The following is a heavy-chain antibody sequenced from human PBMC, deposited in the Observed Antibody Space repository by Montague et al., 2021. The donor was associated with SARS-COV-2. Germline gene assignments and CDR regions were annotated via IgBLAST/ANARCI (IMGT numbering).Heavy chain of an antibody. D-gene: IGHD3-10*01. J-gene: IGHJ4*02. CDR1: GFTFGDYT. CDR3: AKDLFSGAMDGIGYLDF. CDR2: IIGDGGNT. Sequence: SLRLSCAASGFTFGDYTMHWVRQRPGKGLQWLSLIIGDGGNTAYADSVRGRFTISRDNNKNSLYLQMSGLTSDDSALYYCAKDLFSGAMDGIGYLDFWSRGTQVTVAS. V-gene: IGHV3-43*01.